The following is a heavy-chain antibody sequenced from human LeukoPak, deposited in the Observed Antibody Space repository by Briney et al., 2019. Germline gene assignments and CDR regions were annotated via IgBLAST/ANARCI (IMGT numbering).Heavy chain of an antibody. D-gene: IGHD1-26*01. CDR1: GFTFSSYA. CDR2: ISGSGGST. CDR3: AKSGLSYSGSYWGADY. Sequence: GGSLRLSSAASGFTFSSYAMSWVRQAPGKGLEWVSAISGSGGSTYYADSVKGRFTISRDNSKNTLYLQMNSLRAEDTAVCYCAKSGLSYSGSYWGADYWGQGTLVTVSS. V-gene: IGHV3-23*01. J-gene: IGHJ4*02.